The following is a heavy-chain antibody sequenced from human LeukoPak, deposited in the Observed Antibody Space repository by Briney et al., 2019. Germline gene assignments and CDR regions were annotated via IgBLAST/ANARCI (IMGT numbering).Heavy chain of an antibody. Sequence: GGSLRLSCAASGFTFSSYAMSWVRQAPGKGLEWVSAISGSGGSTYYADSVKGRFTISRDNSKNTLYLQMNSLRAEDTAVYYCAKDLEDYYDSSGPVDYWGQGTLVTVSS. CDR2: ISGSGGST. CDR1: GFTFSSYA. V-gene: IGHV3-23*01. CDR3: AKDLEDYYDSSGPVDY. J-gene: IGHJ4*02. D-gene: IGHD3-22*01.